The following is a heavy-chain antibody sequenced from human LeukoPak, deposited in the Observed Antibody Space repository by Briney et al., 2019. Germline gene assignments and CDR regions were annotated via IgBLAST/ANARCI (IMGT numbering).Heavy chain of an antibody. CDR2: ISMDGTTT. V-gene: IGHV3-74*01. CDR1: GFTFSSYW. D-gene: IGHD6-13*01. Sequence: GGSLRLSCAASGFTFSSYWMHWVRQTPGKGLLWVSRISMDGTTTTYADSVKGRFTISRDNAKNTLYLQMSSLTVEDTAVYYCAWSSSWYNMDVWGKGTTVTVSS. J-gene: IGHJ6*03. CDR3: AWSSSWYNMDV.